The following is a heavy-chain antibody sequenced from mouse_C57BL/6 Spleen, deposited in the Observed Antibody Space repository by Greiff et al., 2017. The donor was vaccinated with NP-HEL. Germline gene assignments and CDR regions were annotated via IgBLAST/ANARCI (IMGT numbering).Heavy chain of an antibody. J-gene: IGHJ4*01. CDR1: GFTFSDYY. D-gene: IGHD2-10*02. V-gene: IGHV5-16*01. CDR3: AREIRVWSPYAMDY. CDR2: INYDGSST. Sequence: EVKLMESEGGLVQPGSSMKLSCTASGFTFSDYYMAWVRQVPEKGLEWVANINYDGSSTYYLDSLKSRFIISRDNAKNILYLQMSSLKSEDTATYYCAREIRVWSPYAMDYWGQGTSVTVSS.